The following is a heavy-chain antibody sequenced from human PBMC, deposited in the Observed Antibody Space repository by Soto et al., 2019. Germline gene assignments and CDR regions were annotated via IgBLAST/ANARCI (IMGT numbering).Heavy chain of an antibody. CDR3: AREYTYDSNFFDC. D-gene: IGHD5-18*01. J-gene: IGHJ4*01. CDR1: GGSISSGDYY. Sequence: SETLSLTCTVSGGSISSGDYYWSWIRQPPGKGLEWIGYIYYSGSTYYNPSLKSRVIISVDTSKNQFSLSLTSVTAADTAVYYCAREYTYDSNFFDCSSQGALVTVSS. CDR2: IYYSGST. V-gene: IGHV4-30-4*08.